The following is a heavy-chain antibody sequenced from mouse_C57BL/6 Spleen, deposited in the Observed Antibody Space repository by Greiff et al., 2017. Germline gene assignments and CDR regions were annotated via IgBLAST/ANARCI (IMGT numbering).Heavy chain of an antibody. Sequence: VQLQQSGAELVRPGASVKLSCKASGYTFTSYGISWVKQRTGQGLEWIGEIYPRSGNTYSNQKFKGKATLTADKSSSTAYMELRSLTSEDSAVYFCAERGIYTVVGEPWYFDVWGTGTTVTVSS. V-gene: IGHV1-81*01. J-gene: IGHJ1*03. CDR3: AERGIYTVVGEPWYFDV. D-gene: IGHD1-1*01. CDR1: GYTFTSYG. CDR2: IYPRSGNT.